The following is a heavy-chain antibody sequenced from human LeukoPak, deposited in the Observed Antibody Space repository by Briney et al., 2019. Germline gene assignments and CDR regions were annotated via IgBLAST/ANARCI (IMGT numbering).Heavy chain of an antibody. J-gene: IGHJ4*02. Sequence: GGSLRLSCAASGFTFNSYAMSWVRQAPGKGLEWVSAIVDSGAGTYYADSVKGRFTIPRDNSKNTLYLQMNSLRAEDTAVYYCAKEKLGYCSGSSCYSTYYFDYWGQGTLVTVSS. V-gene: IGHV3-23*01. CDR1: GFTFNSYA. CDR3: AKEKLGYCSGSSCYSTYYFDY. CDR2: IVDSGAGT. D-gene: IGHD2-2*01.